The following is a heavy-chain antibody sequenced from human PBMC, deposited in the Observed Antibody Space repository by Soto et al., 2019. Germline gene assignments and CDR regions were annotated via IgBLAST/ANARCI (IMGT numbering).Heavy chain of an antibody. Sequence: EAQLVQSGGGLAQPGGSLQLSCAASGFTFGGSPVHWVRQASGKGLEWVGRIRSDSSSSAIAYAASVRGRFTLSRDDSKNTAYLPVNSLEVEDTALYYCVLEGFRRTGCYSLDLWGQGTLVTVSS. CDR1: GFTFGGSP. J-gene: IGHJ5*02. CDR2: IRSDSSSSAI. CDR3: VLEGFRRTGCYSLDL. V-gene: IGHV3-73*01. D-gene: IGHD2-2*01.